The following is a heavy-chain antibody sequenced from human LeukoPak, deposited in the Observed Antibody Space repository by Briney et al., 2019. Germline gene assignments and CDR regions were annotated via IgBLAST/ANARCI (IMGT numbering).Heavy chain of an antibody. J-gene: IGHJ4*02. Sequence: PGESLTLSCAASGFAFNKHWMHWVRQAPGKGLVWVSRIKSDGSDTIYADSVKGRFTISSDNTKNMLNLQMNSLRVEDTAVYYCGRIGVEDEQYRHFDLWGRGTLVTVSS. D-gene: IGHD3-10*01. CDR2: IKSDGSDT. CDR1: GFAFNKHW. CDR3: GRIGVEDEQYRHFDL. V-gene: IGHV3-74*01.